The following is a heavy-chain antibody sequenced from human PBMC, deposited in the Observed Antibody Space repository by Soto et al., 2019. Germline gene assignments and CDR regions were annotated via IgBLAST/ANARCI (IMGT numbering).Heavy chain of an antibody. D-gene: IGHD2-8*01. CDR1: GFNFTAYA. CDR3: AKDAIANNGIWEPFDM. CDR2: LVGSGDPI. Sequence: EVQLLESGGGLVQPGGSLRLSCAASGFNFTAYAMSWVRQGPGKGLEWVSGLVGSGDPIFYAASVRGRFTVSRDNSKNTLFLQMSSLRADDTAIYYCAKDAIANNGIWEPFDMWGRGTGVTVSS. V-gene: IGHV3-23*01. J-gene: IGHJ3*02.